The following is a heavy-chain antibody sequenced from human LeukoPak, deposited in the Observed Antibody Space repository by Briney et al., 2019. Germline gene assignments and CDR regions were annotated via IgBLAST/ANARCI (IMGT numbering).Heavy chain of an antibody. V-gene: IGHV4-59*08. CDR2: IYYSGST. Sequence: SETLSLTCTVSGGSISSYYWSWIRQPPGKGLEWIGYIYYSGSTNYNPSLKSRVTISVDTSRNQFSLKLSSVTAADTAVYYCARLVSDYDILTGYLSYNWFDPWGQGTLVTVSS. CDR1: GGSISSYY. J-gene: IGHJ5*02. D-gene: IGHD3-9*01. CDR3: ARLVSDYDILTGYLSYNWFDP.